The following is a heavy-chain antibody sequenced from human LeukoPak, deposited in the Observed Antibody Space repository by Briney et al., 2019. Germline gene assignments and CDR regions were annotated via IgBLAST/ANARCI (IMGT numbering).Heavy chain of an antibody. Sequence: APVKVSCKVSGYTLTELSMHWVRQAPGKGLEWMGGFDPEDGETIYAQKFQGRVTMTEDTSTDTAYMELSSLRSEDTAVYYCATAGYYYDSSGYYYGVYYFDYWGQGTLVTVSS. CDR3: ATAGYYYDSSGYYYGVYYFDY. V-gene: IGHV1-24*01. CDR2: FDPEDGET. CDR1: GYTLTELS. D-gene: IGHD3-22*01. J-gene: IGHJ4*02.